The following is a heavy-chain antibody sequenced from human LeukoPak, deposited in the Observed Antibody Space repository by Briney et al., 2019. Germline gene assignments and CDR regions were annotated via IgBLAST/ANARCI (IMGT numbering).Heavy chain of an antibody. CDR1: GDSVSSNSAA. Sequence: SQTLSLTCAISGDSVSSNSAAWNWIRQSPSRGLVWLGRTYYRSKWYSYYAPSVKSRITINPDTSKNQFSLQLKSVTPEDTAVYYCARMVGLVSDYWGQGTLVTVSS. CDR3: ARMVGLVSDY. CDR2: TYYRSKWYS. V-gene: IGHV6-1*01. D-gene: IGHD3-10*01. J-gene: IGHJ4*02.